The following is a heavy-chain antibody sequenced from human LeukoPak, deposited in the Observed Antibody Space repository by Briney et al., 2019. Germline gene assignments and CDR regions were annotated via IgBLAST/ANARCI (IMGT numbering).Heavy chain of an antibody. CDR2: INHSGST. D-gene: IGHD3-3*01. CDR1: GGSFSGYY. Sequence: SETLSLTCAVYGGSFSGYYWSWIRQPPGKGLEWIGEINHSGSTNYNPSLKSRVTISVDTSKNQFSLKLSSVTAADTAVYYCARGRLLRRITIFGVVQYYFDYWGQGTPVTVSS. V-gene: IGHV4-34*01. J-gene: IGHJ4*02. CDR3: ARGRLLRRITIFGVVQYYFDY.